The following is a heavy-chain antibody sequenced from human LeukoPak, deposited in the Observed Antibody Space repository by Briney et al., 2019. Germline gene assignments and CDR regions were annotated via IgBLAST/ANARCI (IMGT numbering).Heavy chain of an antibody. D-gene: IGHD6-19*01. J-gene: IGHJ5*02. CDR2: IRSKANSYAT. V-gene: IGHV3-73*01. CDR1: GFTFSGSA. CDR3: TAKYSSGWLTRNWFDP. Sequence: GGSLRLSCSASGFTFSGSAMHWVRQASGKGLEWVGRIRSKANSYATAYAASVKGRFTISRDDSKNTAYLQMNSLKTEDTAVYYCTAKYSSGWLTRNWFDPWGQGTLVTVSS.